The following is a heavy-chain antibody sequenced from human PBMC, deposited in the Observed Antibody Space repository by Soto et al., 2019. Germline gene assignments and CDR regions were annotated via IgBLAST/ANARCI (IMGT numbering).Heavy chain of an antibody. CDR2: ISWDGGST. V-gene: IGHV3-43*01. Sequence: HPGGSLRLSCAASGFTFDDYTMHWVRQAPGKGLEWVSLISWDGGSTYYADSVKGRFTISRDNSKNSLYLQMNSLRTEDTALYYCAKAFYGSGPYNDGMDVWGQGTTVTVSS. D-gene: IGHD3-10*01. J-gene: IGHJ6*02. CDR3: AKAFYGSGPYNDGMDV. CDR1: GFTFDDYT.